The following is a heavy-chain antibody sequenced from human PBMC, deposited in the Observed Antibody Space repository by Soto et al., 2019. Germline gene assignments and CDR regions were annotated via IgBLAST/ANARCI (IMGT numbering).Heavy chain of an antibody. CDR3: ERTASVIDY. Sequence: QVQLVESGGGVVQPGRSLRLSCAASGFTFSSYGMHWVRQAPGKGLEWVAVIWYDGSNKYYADSVKGRFTISRDNSKNTLFLQMNSLGSLSTAVYGCERTASVIDYWGQGTLVTVSS. CDR2: IWYDGSNK. J-gene: IGHJ4*02. CDR1: GFTFSSYG. V-gene: IGHV3-33*01.